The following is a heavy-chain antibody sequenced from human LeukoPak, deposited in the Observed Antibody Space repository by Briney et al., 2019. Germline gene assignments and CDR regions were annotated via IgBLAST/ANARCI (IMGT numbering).Heavy chain of an antibody. CDR1: GYTFTSYD. CDR3: ARYYYDSSGYPEGFDY. Sequence: ASVKVSCKASGYTFTSYDINWVRQATGQELEWMGWMNPNSGNTGYAQKFQGRVTMTRNTSISTVYMELSSLTSEDTAVYYCARYYYDSSGYPEGFDYWGQGTLVTVSS. CDR2: MNPNSGNT. V-gene: IGHV1-8*01. D-gene: IGHD3-22*01. J-gene: IGHJ4*02.